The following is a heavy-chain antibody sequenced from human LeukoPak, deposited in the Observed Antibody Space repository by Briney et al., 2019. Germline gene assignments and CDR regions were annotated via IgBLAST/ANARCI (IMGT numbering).Heavy chain of an antibody. CDR1: GFTVSSNY. V-gene: IGHV3-53*01. D-gene: IGHD3-9*01. CDR3: ARDGGSYYDILTGTSNVYYYYMDV. J-gene: IGHJ6*03. Sequence: GGSLRLSCAASGFTVSSNYMTWVRQAPGKGLEWVSVIYSGGSTYYADSVKGRFTVSRDNSKNTLYLQMNSLRAEDTAVYYCARDGGSYYDILTGTSNVYYYYMDVWGKGTTVTISS. CDR2: IYSGGST.